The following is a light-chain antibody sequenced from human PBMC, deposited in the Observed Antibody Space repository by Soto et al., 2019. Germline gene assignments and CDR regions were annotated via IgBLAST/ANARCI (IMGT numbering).Light chain of an antibody. CDR2: EAS. V-gene: IGKV1-5*01. Sequence: GDRVTLTCRASESISSWLAWYQQKPGKAPKLLIYEASSLESGVPSRFSGSGSGTEFTLTISSLHPDDFATYYCQQHNTYPSSFGQGTKVEMK. CDR1: ESISSW. CDR3: QQHNTYPSS. J-gene: IGKJ1*01.